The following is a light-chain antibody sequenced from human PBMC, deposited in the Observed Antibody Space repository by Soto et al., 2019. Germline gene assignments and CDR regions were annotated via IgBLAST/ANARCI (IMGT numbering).Light chain of an antibody. CDR1: SSNIGAGYD. Sequence: QLVLTQPPSVSGAPGRSLTISCTGSSSNIGAGYDVHWYQQLPGTAPKLLIYDNNNRPSGVPDRFSGSKSGTSASLAITGLQAEDEADYYCQSYDSSLSGSVFGGGTKLTVL. J-gene: IGLJ3*02. CDR2: DNN. V-gene: IGLV1-40*01. CDR3: QSYDSSLSGSV.